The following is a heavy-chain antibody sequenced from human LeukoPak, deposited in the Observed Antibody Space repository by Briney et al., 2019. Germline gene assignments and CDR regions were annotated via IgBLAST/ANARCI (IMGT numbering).Heavy chain of an antibody. CDR1: GFTFSSYS. CDR2: ISSSSSYI. Sequence: GGSLRLSCAASGFTFSSYSMNWVRQAPGKGLEWVSSISSSSSYIYYADSVKGRFTTSRDNAKNELYLQMNSLRAEDTAVYFCARVFVGENFDYWGQGTLVTVSS. D-gene: IGHD3-10*02. J-gene: IGHJ4*02. CDR3: ARVFVGENFDY. V-gene: IGHV3-21*01.